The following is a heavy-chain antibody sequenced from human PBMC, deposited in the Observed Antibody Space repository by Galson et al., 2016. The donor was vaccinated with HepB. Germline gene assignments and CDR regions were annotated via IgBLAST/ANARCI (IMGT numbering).Heavy chain of an antibody. CDR2: ISGSGDIT. CDR1: AFTFSSYP. V-gene: IGHV3-23*01. D-gene: IGHD1-26*01. Sequence: SLRLSCAGSAFTFSSYPMSWVRQAPGKGLEWVSAISGSGDITYYADSVKGRFTISRDNSKNTVYLQMNSLRAEDTAVYYCAKDRWELLRGFDYCGQGTLVTVSP. J-gene: IGHJ4*02. CDR3: AKDRWELLRGFDY.